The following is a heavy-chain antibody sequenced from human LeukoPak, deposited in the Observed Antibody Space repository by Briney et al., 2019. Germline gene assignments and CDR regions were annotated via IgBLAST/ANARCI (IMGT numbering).Heavy chain of an antibody. Sequence: SETLSLTCSVSGGSISGYYWNWIRLPPGKGLEWIGYIYYTGSTNYNPSLQSRVTISGDTSKKQFSLKLTSLTAADTAVYFCATLVSTRYYFDYWGQGTLVTVSS. J-gene: IGHJ4*02. CDR3: ATLVSTRYYFDY. D-gene: IGHD5/OR15-5a*01. V-gene: IGHV4-59*08. CDR2: IYYTGST. CDR1: GGSISGYY.